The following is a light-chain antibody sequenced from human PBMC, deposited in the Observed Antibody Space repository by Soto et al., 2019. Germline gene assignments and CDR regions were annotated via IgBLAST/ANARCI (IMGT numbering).Light chain of an antibody. CDR1: SSNIGTNY. Sequence: QSVLSQPPSASGTPGQRVTVSCSGSSSNIGTNYVYWYQQLPATAPKLLIYRNNQRPSGVPDRFAGSTSGTSASLAISGLRSEDEADYFCAAWDDSLSGVLFGGGTKLTVL. V-gene: IGLV1-47*01. J-gene: IGLJ3*02. CDR3: AAWDDSLSGVL. CDR2: RNN.